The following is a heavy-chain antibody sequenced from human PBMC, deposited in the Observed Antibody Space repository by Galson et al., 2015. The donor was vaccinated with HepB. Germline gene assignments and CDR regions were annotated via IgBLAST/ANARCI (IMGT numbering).Heavy chain of an antibody. V-gene: IGHV3-23*01. CDR3: AKVLVTLPTRGLDY. D-gene: IGHD4-23*01. Sequence: SLRLPCAASGFTFNRYAMNWVRQAPGKGLEWVSAISYSGGNTYYADSVKGRFTISRDNSNNTLYLQMNSLRAEDTAVYFCAKVLVTLPTRGLDYWGQGTLVTVSS. CDR2: ISYSGGNT. CDR1: GFTFNRYA. J-gene: IGHJ4*02.